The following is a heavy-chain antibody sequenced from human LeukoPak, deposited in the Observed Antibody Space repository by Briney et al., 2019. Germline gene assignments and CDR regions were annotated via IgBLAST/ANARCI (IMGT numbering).Heavy chain of an antibody. V-gene: IGHV3-23*01. J-gene: IGHJ1*01. Sequence: GTSLRLSCAASGFTFSSYAMSWVRQAPGKGLEWVSAISGSGGSTYYADSVKGRFTISRDNSKNTLYLQMNSLRAEDTAVYYCARVLWDVPLYFQHWGQGTLVTVSS. CDR1: GFTFSSYA. D-gene: IGHD3-16*01. CDR2: ISGSGGST. CDR3: ARVLWDVPLYFQH.